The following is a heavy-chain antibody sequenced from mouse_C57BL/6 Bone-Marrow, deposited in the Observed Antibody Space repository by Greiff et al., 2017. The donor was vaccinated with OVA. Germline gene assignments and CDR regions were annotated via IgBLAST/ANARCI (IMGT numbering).Heavy chain of an antibody. CDR2: ISDGGSYT. CDR3: ARRDRGGSSSYWYFDV. D-gene: IGHD1-1*01. V-gene: IGHV5-4*03. CDR1: GFTFSSYA. J-gene: IGHJ1*03. Sequence: EVKLVESGGGLVKPGGSLKLSCAASGFTFSSYAMSWVRQTPEKRLEWVATISDGGSYTYYPENVKGRFTISRDNAKNNLYLQMSHLKSEDTAMYYGARRDRGGSSSYWYFDVWGTGTTVTVSS.